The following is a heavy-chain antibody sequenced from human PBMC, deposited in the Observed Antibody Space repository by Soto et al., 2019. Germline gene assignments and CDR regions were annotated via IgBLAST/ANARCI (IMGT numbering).Heavy chain of an antibody. Sequence: VQLLESGGGLVQPGGSLRLSCAASGFTFSNYAMNWVRQAPGKGLEWVSTISGSGGSTYYADSVKGRFTISRDNSKNTLYLQMNGLRAEDTAVFYCANTTGYSDYDYWVDFWGQGTLVTVSS. CDR3: ANTTGYSDYDYWVDF. J-gene: IGHJ4*02. CDR1: GFTFSNYA. V-gene: IGHV3-23*01. CDR2: ISGSGGST. D-gene: IGHD5-12*01.